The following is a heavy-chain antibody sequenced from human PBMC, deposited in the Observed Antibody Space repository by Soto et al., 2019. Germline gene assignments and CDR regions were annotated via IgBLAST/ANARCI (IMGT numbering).Heavy chain of an antibody. CDR2: IHQTGST. V-gene: IGHV4-39*01. CDR3: AGRSSLASVQLFFREISNYNWFDP. Sequence: QMQLQESDPGLVRPSETLSLTCTVSNGSISSPIYYWGWIRQPPGKGLEWIGSIHQTGSTYYNPSLQGRVTISVDTSKNQFSLKLSSVTAADTAMYFCAGRSSLASVQLFFREISNYNWFDPWGQGTLVTVSS. CDR1: NGSISSPIYY. D-gene: IGHD1-1*01. J-gene: IGHJ5*02.